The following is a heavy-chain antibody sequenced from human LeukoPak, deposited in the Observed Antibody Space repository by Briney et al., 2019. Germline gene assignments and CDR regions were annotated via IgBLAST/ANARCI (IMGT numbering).Heavy chain of an antibody. D-gene: IGHD3-10*01. Sequence: GGSLRLSCAASGLTFSNYAMSWVRQAPGKGLEWVSGISDSGGSTYYADSVKGRFIISRDNSKNTLYLQMNSLRAEDTAVYYCAKRGMMIRGVIISGFHKEAYYFDCWGQGTLVTVSS. CDR3: AKRGMMIRGVIISGFHKEAYYFDC. CDR2: ISDSGGST. J-gene: IGHJ4*02. CDR1: GLTFSNYA. V-gene: IGHV3-23*01.